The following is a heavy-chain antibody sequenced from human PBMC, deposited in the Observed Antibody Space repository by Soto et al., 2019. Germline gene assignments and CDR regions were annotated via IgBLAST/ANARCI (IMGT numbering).Heavy chain of an antibody. V-gene: IGHV4-39*01. CDR2: IYYSGST. D-gene: IGHD6-6*01. CDR1: GGSISSSSYY. J-gene: IGHJ4*02. Sequence: QLQLQESGPGLVKPSETLSLTCTVSGGSISSSSYYWGWIRQPPGKGLEWIGSIYYSGSTYYNPSLKGRVTISVDTSKNQFSLKLSSVTAADTAVYYCARRRAGRFDYWGQGTLVTVSS. CDR3: ARRRAGRFDY.